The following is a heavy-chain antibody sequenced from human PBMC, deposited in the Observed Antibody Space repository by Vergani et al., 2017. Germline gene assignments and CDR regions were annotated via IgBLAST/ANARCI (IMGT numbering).Heavy chain of an antibody. J-gene: IGHJ6*03. Sequence: QVQLQQWGAGLLKPSETLSLSCAVYGGPFSGYYWSWIRQPPGKGLEWIGEINHSGSTKYNPSLKSRVTISVDTSKNKFSLKLSSVTAADTAVYYCARGRXMVRGVGDYYYMDVWGKGTTVTVSS. D-gene: IGHD3-10*01. CDR2: INHSGST. CDR3: ARGRXMVRGVGDYYYMDV. CDR1: GGPFSGYY. V-gene: IGHV4-34*01.